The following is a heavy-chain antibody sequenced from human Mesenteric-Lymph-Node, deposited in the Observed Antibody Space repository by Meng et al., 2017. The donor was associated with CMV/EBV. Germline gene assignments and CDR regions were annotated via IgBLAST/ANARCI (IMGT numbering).Heavy chain of an antibody. CDR3: AREGSGSYYGNAFDI. Sequence: GESLKISCAASGFTFSGSAMHWVRQASGKGLEWLGRIRGKGNSYATTYAASLNGRFTISRDDSKNTSYLQMSSLRAEDTAVYYCAREGSGSYYGNAFDIWGQGTMVTVSS. CDR1: GFTFSGSA. V-gene: IGHV3-73*01. J-gene: IGHJ3*02. D-gene: IGHD1-26*01. CDR2: IRGKGNSYAT.